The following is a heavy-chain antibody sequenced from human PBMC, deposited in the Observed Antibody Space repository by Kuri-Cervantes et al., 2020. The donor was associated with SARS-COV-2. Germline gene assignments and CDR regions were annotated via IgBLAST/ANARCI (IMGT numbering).Heavy chain of an antibody. CDR2: IYHSGST. J-gene: IGHJ4*02. Sequence: GSLRLSCAVSGYSISSGYYWGWIRQPPGKGLEWIGSIYHSGSTYYNPSLKSRVTISVDTSKNQFSLKLSSVTAADTAVYYRASPHCSGGSCYLGYDYWGQGTLVTVSS. D-gene: IGHD2-15*01. CDR3: ASPHCSGGSCYLGYDY. V-gene: IGHV4-38-2*01. CDR1: GYSISSGYY.